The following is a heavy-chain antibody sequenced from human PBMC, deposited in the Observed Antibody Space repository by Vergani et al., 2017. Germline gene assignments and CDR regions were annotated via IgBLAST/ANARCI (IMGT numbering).Heavy chain of an antibody. CDR2: IYSGGST. CDR1: GFTVSSNY. D-gene: IGHD2-15*01. Sequence: EVQLVESGGGLVQPGGSLRLSCAASGFTVSSNYMSWVRQAPGKGLEWVSVIYSGGSTYYADSVKGRFTMSRDNSKNTLYLQMNSLRAEDTAVYHCAAAVPRWYWGQGTLVTVSS. J-gene: IGHJ4*02. V-gene: IGHV3-66*01. CDR3: AAAVPRWY.